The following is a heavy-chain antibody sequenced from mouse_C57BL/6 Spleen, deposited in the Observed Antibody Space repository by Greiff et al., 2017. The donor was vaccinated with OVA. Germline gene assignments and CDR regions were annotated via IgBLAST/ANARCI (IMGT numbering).Heavy chain of an antibody. CDR3: ARDDYYDYGDYYAMDD. Sequence: VQLQQSGAELVKPGASVKLSCKASGYTFTEYTIHWVKQRSGQGLEWIGWFYPGSGGIKYNEKFKDKATLTAEKSSSTVYMELSRLTSEDSAGYDGARDDYYDYGDYYAMDDWGQGTSVTVSS. V-gene: IGHV1-62-2*01. CDR1: GYTFTEYT. J-gene: IGHJ4*01. CDR2: FYPGSGGI. D-gene: IGHD2-4*01.